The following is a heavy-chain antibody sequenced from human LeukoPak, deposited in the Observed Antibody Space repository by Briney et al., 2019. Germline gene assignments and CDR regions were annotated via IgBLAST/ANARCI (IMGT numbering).Heavy chain of an antibody. CDR2: INHSGST. CDR3: ARGCGRYYMDV. Sequence: MTSETLSLTCAVYGGSFSGYYWSWIRQPPGKGLEWIGEINHSGSTNYNPSLKSRVTISVDTSKNQFPLKLSSVTAADTAVYYCARGCGRYYMDVWGKGTTVTVSS. D-gene: IGHD1-26*01. V-gene: IGHV4-34*01. J-gene: IGHJ6*03. CDR1: GGSFSGYY.